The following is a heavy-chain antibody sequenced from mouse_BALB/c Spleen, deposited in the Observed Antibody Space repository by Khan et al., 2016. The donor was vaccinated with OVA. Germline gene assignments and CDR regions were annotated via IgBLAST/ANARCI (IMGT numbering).Heavy chain of an antibody. CDR3: ARNAYVGSYFDY. CDR2: IYPGDGRT. J-gene: IGHJ2*01. D-gene: IGHD1-1*01. V-gene: IGHV1S81*02. Sequence: VKLVESGAELVKPGASVKLSCKASGYTFHNYWVHWVRQRPEQGLEWIGEIYPGDGRTIYNEKFTKQPSLTVDSSSSTVYMQLSSLTSEDSAVYYWARNAYVGSYFDYWGQGTTLTVSS. CDR1: GYTFHNYW.